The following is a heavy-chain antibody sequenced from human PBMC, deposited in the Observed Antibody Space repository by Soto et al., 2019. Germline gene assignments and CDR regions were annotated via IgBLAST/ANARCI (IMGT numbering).Heavy chain of an antibody. D-gene: IGHD3-9*01. CDR2: IRSKANNYAT. CDR3: TYFDAAAGVDY. J-gene: IGHJ4*02. CDR1: WFTFSGSA. V-gene: IGHV3-73*02. Sequence: EVQLVESGGGLVQPGGSLKLSCAASWFTFSGSAMHWVRQASGKGLEWVGRIRSKANNYATAYAASVKGRFTTSRDDSKNTAYLQMSSLKIEDTAVYYCTYFDAAAGVDYWGQGTLVTVSS.